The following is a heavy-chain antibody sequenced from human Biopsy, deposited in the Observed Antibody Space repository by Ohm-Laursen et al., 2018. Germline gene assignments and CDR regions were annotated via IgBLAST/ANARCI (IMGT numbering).Heavy chain of an antibody. Sequence: SQTLSLTCTLSGGSITSRTHYWGWIRQTPGKGLEWIGYIYDNGDTYYSPSLMSLVSISADTSKNQVSLRLNSVTAADTAVYYCTRVRTFGGVIGGYYFDSWGQGILVTVSS. CDR3: TRVRTFGGVIGGYYFDS. J-gene: IGHJ4*02. CDR1: GGSITSRTHY. D-gene: IGHD3-16*02. V-gene: IGHV4-31*01. CDR2: IYDNGDT.